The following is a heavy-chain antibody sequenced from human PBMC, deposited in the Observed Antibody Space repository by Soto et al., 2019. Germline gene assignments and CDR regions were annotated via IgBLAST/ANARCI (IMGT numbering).Heavy chain of an antibody. CDR1: GYTFTSYA. D-gene: IGHD2-2*01. CDR3: ARVTRGGAFDI. CDR2: INAGNGNT. Sequence: GASVKVSCKASGYTFTSYAMHWVRQAPGQRLEWMGWINAGNGNTNYSQKFQGRVTITRDTSASTAYMELSSLRSEDTAVYYCARVTRGGAFDIWGQGTMVTVSS. J-gene: IGHJ3*02. V-gene: IGHV1-3*01.